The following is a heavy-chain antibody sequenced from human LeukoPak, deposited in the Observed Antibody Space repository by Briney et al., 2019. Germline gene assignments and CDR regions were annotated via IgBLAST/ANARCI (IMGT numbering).Heavy chain of an antibody. CDR2: IYYSGST. J-gene: IGHJ4*02. CDR1: GGSISSSSYY. V-gene: IGHV4-39*01. D-gene: IGHD6-19*01. CDR3: ASSQSSVAGIVGY. Sequence: PSETLSLTCTVSGGSISSSSYYWGWIRQPPGKGLEWIGSIYYSGSTYYNPSLKSRVTISVDTSKNQFSLKLSSVTAADTAVYYCASSQSSVAGIVGYWGQGTLVTVSS.